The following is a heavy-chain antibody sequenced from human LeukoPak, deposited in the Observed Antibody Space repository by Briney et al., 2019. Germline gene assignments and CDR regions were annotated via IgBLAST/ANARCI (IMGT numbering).Heavy chain of an antibody. CDR1: GGSISNYY. D-gene: IGHD2-8*02. Sequence: SETLSLTCTVSGGSISNYYWSWIRQSPGKGLLWIGYINYSGNTNYNPSLTGRVTVSVDTSKNEFSLRLSSVTAADTAMYYCARHGYDTGNYQAHFDYWGQGTLVTVSS. J-gene: IGHJ4*02. CDR2: INYSGNT. CDR3: ARHGYDTGNYQAHFDY. V-gene: IGHV4-59*08.